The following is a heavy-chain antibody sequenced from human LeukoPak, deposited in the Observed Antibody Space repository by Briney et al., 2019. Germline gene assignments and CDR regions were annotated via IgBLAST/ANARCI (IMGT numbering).Heavy chain of an antibody. V-gene: IGHV4-39*01. D-gene: IGHD2-2*01. CDR2: IYYSGST. CDR3: ASQRSTDIVVLPTARGVFDP. J-gene: IGHJ5*02. CDR1: GGSISSSSYY. Sequence: KASETLSLTCTVSGGSISSSSYYWGWIRQPPGKGLEWIGSIYYSGSTYYNPSLKSRVTISVDTSKNQFSLKLSSVTAADTAVYYCASQRSTDIVVLPTARGVFDPWGRGTLVTVSS.